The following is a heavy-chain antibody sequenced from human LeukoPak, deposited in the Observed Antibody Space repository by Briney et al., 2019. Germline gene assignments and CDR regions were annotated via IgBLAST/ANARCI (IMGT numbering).Heavy chain of an antibody. Sequence: LSGGSLRLSCAASGFTFDDYAMHWVRQAPGKGLEWVSGISWNSGSIGYADSVKGRFTISRDNAKNSLYLQMNSLRAEDTAVYYCARGNGYGQFDSWGQGTLVTVSS. CDR3: ARGNGYGQFDS. J-gene: IGHJ4*02. V-gene: IGHV3-9*01. D-gene: IGHD5-12*01. CDR1: GFTFDDYA. CDR2: ISWNSGSI.